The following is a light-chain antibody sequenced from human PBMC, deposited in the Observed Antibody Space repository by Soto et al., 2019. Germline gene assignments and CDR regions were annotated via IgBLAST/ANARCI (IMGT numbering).Light chain of an antibody. CDR2: LNSDGSH. Sequence: QAVVTQSPSASASLGASVKLTCTLSSGHSSYAIAWHQQQPEKGPRYLMKLNSDGSHSKGDGIPDRFSGSSSGAERYLTISSLQSEDEADNYCQTWGTGIWVFGGGTKLTVL. J-gene: IGLJ3*02. CDR1: SGHSSYA. CDR3: QTWGTGIWV. V-gene: IGLV4-69*01.